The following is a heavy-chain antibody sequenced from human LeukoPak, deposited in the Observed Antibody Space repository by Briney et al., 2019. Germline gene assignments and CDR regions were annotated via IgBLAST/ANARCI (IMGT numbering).Heavy chain of an antibody. CDR2: IHYSGST. Sequence: SETLSLTCTVSGGSLSFSYWSWIRQPPGKGLEWIGYIHYSGSTNYNPSLKSRVTISVDKSKNQFSLKLSSVTAADTAVYYCARAGYSSSLRYFDYWGQGTLVTVSS. CDR1: GGSLSFSY. D-gene: IGHD6-13*01. CDR3: ARAGYSSSLRYFDY. J-gene: IGHJ4*02. V-gene: IGHV4-59*12.